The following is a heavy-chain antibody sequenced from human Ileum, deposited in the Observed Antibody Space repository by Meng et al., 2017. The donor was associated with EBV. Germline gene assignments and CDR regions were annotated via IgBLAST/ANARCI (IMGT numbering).Heavy chain of an antibody. D-gene: IGHD6-13*01. Sequence: ATPVVKPTQAHRLTGPFSGFSISNSGVGVGWIRQPPGKALEWLAMIYGQGDKHYSPSLTSRLTITKDTSKNQVVLTMTNMDSVDTATYYCALRPRQLLRGWFDSWGQGALVTVSS. CDR3: ALRPRQLLRGWFDS. CDR1: GFSISNSGVG. V-gene: IGHV2-5*01. J-gene: IGHJ5*01. CDR2: IYGQGDK.